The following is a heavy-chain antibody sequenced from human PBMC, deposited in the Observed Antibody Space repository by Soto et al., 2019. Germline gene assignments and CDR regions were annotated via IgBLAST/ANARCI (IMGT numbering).Heavy chain of an antibody. V-gene: IGHV3-73*01. J-gene: IGHJ5*02. D-gene: IGHD5-12*01. CDR2: IRSKANSYAT. CDR3: TSHEVDIVATITLMT. Sequence: GGSLRLSCAASGFTFSGSAMHWVRQASGKGLEWVGRIRSKANSYATAYAASVKGRFTISRDDSKNTAYLQMNSLKTEDTAVYYCTSHEVDIVATITLMTWGQGTLVTVSS. CDR1: GFTFSGSA.